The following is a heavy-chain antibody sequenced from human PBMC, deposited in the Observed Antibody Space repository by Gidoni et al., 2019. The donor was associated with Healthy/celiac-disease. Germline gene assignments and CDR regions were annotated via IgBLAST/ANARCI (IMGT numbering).Heavy chain of an antibody. D-gene: IGHD3-9*01. CDR2: ISSSSSYI. V-gene: IGHV3-21*01. J-gene: IGHJ3*02. CDR1: GFTFSSYS. CDR3: ARNRLDHTRGPDAFDI. Sequence: EVQLVESGGGLVKPGGSLRLSCAASGFTFSSYSMNWVRQAPGKGLEWVSSISSSSSYIYYADSVKGRFTISRDNAKNSLYLQMNSLRAEDTAMYYCARNRLDHTRGPDAFDIWGQGTMVTVSS.